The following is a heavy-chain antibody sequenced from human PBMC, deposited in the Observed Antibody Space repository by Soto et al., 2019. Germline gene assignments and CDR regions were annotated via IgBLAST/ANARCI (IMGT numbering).Heavy chain of an antibody. CDR1: GYTFTSYC. V-gene: IGHV1-18*01. CDR2: ISAYNGNT. J-gene: IGHJ3*02. Sequence: ASVNVSCNASGYTFTSYCISWVRQAPGQGLEWMGWISAYNGNTNYAQKLQGRVTMTTDTSTSTAYMELRSLRSDDTAVYYCASDRIKVAGTGAFDIWGQGTMVTVS. CDR3: ASDRIKVAGTGAFDI. D-gene: IGHD6-19*01.